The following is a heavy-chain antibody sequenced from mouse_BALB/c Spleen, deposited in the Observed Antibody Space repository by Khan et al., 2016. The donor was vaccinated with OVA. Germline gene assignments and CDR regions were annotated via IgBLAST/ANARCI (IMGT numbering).Heavy chain of an antibody. V-gene: IGHV3-2*02. CDR1: GYSITSDYA. CDR2: ISSSGST. D-gene: IGHD2-3*01. Sequence: VQLKQSGPGLVKPSQSLSLTCTVTGYSITSDYAWNWIRQFPGNKLEWMGHISSSGSTNYNPAFKSRISITRDTSQNQSFLQLNSVTTEDTATYYCARDGSRYNYAMDYWGQGTSVTVSS. CDR3: ARDGSRYNYAMDY. J-gene: IGHJ4*01.